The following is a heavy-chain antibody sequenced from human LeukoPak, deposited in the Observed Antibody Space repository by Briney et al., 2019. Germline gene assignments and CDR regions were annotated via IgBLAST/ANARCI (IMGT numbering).Heavy chain of an antibody. CDR2: INHSGST. V-gene: IGHV4-34*01. Sequence: SETLSLTCAVYGGSFSGYYWSWIRQPPGKGLEWIGEINHSGSTNYNPSLKSRVTISVDRSKNQFSLKLSSVTAADTAVYYCARESGDDWYFDLWGRGALVTVSS. J-gene: IGHJ2*01. CDR1: GGSFSGYY. CDR3: ARESGDDWYFDL. D-gene: IGHD4-17*01.